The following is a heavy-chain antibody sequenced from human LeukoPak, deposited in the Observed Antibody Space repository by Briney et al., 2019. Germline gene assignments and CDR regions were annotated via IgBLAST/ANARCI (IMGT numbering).Heavy chain of an antibody. CDR2: ISSSGSTI. CDR3: ARVKMAKKGFGELYLYGMDV. J-gene: IGHJ6*02. D-gene: IGHD3-10*01. V-gene: IGHV3-11*01. CDR1: GFTFSDYY. Sequence: GGSLRLSCAASGFTFSDYYMSWIRQAPGKGLEWVSYISSSGSTIYYADSVKGRFTISRDNAKNSLYLQMNSLRAEDTAVYYCARVKMAKKGFGELYLYGMDVWSQGTTVTVSS.